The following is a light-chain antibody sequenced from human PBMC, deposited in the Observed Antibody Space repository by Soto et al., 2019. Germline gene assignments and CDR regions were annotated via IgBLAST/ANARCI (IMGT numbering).Light chain of an antibody. V-gene: IGKV1-16*02. CDR2: AAS. CDR1: QDISNY. J-gene: IGKJ4*01. Sequence: DIQMTQSPSSLSASVGDRVTITCRANQDISNYLAWFQQKPGKAPKSLIFAASSLRSGVPSKFSGSGSGTDFTLTISSLQPEDLATYYCQQYKNYPLTFGGGTKMDIK. CDR3: QQYKNYPLT.